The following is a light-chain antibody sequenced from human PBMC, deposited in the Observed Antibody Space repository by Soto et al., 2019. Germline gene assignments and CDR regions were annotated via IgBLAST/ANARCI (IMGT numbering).Light chain of an antibody. V-gene: IGKV2-40*01. CDR2: MLS. CDR3: MQRMKFPLT. J-gene: IGKJ4*01. Sequence: IVLTQAPLSLPVIPGEAASISCSSSQSLFDRDDDKTYLDWYLQRPGQSPQLLIYMLSHRASVFPDRFSGSGSDTDFTLKISRVEPEDVGVYYCMQRMKFPLTFGGGTKGEIK. CDR1: QSLFDRDDDKTY.